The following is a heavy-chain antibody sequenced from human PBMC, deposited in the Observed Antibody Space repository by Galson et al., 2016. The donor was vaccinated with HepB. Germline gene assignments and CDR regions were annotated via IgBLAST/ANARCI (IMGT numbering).Heavy chain of an antibody. CDR2: ISYDGNNK. D-gene: IGHD1-26*01. V-gene: IGHV3-30*04. CDR1: GFTFSSYA. Sequence: SLRLSCAASGFTFSSYAMYWVRQAPGKGLEWVAVISYDGNNKYCAGSVEGRFTISRENSYNTLYLQMRSLRPDDTAVYYCAKAVGGSSGSLPDYWGQGALVTVSS. CDR3: AKAVGGSSGSLPDY. J-gene: IGHJ4*02.